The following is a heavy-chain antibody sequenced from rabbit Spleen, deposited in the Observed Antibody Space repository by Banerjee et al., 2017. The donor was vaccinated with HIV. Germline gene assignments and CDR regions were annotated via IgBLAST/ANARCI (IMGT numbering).Heavy chain of an antibody. Sequence: QSLEESGGGLVQPGGSLTLTCKVSGCTISSYHMGWVRQAPGEGLEYIGVITTRNNAYDATWAKGRFAISSDNAQNTVDLKMASLTAADTATYFCARDMEISGAYWDLWGPATLVTVS. V-gene: IGHV1S54*01. CDR3: ARDMEISGAYWDL. CDR1: GCTISSYH. D-gene: IGHD1-1*01. CDR2: ITTRNNA. J-gene: IGHJ6*01.